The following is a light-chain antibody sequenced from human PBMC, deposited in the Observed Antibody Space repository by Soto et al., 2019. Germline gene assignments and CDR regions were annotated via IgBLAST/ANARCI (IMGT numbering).Light chain of an antibody. J-gene: IGLJ2*01. CDR3: GTWDSSLSDVA. V-gene: IGLV1-51*01. CDR2: DNN. Sequence: QSVLTPPPSVSAAPGQKVTIYCSGRSSNIGNNYVSWYQQLPGTAHKLLFYDNNKRPSGIPDRFSGSKSGTSATLGITGLQTGDEADYYCGTWDSSLSDVAFGGGTKPTVL. CDR1: SSNIGNNY.